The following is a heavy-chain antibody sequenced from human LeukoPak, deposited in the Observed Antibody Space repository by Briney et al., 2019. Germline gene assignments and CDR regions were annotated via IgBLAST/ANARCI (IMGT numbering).Heavy chain of an antibody. D-gene: IGHD6-19*01. CDR1: GFTVSSNY. J-gene: IGHJ5*02. V-gene: IGHV3-66*01. Sequence: GGSLRLSCAASGFTVSSNYMSWVRQAPGKGLEWVSVIYSGGSTYYADSVKGRFTISRDNSKNTLYLQMGSLRAEDMAVYYCARENVGYSSGWGYSSSGLDPWGQGTLVTVSS. CDR3: ARENVGYSSGWGYSSSGLDP. CDR2: IYSGGST.